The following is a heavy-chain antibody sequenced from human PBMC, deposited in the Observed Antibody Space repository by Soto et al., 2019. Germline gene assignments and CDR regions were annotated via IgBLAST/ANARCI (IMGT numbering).Heavy chain of an antibody. CDR2: IYPGDSDT. V-gene: IGHV5-51*01. J-gene: IGHJ3*02. CDR3: ARLMLVAATSLDAFDI. Sequence: GESLKISCKGSGYSFTSYWIGWVRQMPGKGLEWMGIIYPGDSDTRYSPSFQGQVTISADKSISTAYLQWSSLKASDTAMYYCARLMLVAATSLDAFDIWGQGTMVTVSS. CDR1: GYSFTSYW. D-gene: IGHD2-15*01.